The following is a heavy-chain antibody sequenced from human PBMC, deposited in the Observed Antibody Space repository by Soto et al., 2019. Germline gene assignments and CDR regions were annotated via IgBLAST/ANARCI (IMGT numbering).Heavy chain of an antibody. J-gene: IGHJ4*02. CDR1: GGSINSYY. V-gene: IGHV4-59*12. CDR2: IYYSGST. D-gene: IGHD6-19*01. CDR3: ARRYSSGFDY. Sequence: QVQLQESGPGLVKPSETLSLTCTVSGGSINSYYWSWIRQPPGKGLEWIGYIYYSGSTKYNPSLKSRVTISVDTSKNQFSLNLSSVTAADTAVYYGARRYSSGFDYWGQGTLVTVSS.